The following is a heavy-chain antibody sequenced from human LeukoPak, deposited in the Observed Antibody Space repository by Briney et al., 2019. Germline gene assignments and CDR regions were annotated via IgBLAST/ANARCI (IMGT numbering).Heavy chain of an antibody. D-gene: IGHD4-17*01. Sequence: ASVKVSCKASGYTFTGYYMHWVRQAPGQGLEWMGWINPNSGGTNYAQKFQGRVTMTRDTSISTAYMELSRLRSDDTAVYYCASDYTMTDNAFDIWGQGTMVTVSS. J-gene: IGHJ3*02. CDR2: INPNSGGT. CDR3: ASDYTMTDNAFDI. V-gene: IGHV1-2*02. CDR1: GYTFTGYY.